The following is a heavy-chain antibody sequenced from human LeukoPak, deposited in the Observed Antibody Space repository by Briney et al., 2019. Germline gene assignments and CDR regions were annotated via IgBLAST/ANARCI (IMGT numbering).Heavy chain of an antibody. D-gene: IGHD3-10*01. Sequence: TIYYADAVKGRFTVSRDNAKNSLLLQMNSLRAEDTAVYSCARIHASGSYFFDYWGQGTLVTVSS. V-gene: IGHV3-48*01. CDR2: TI. J-gene: IGHJ4*02. CDR3: ARIHASGSYFFDY.